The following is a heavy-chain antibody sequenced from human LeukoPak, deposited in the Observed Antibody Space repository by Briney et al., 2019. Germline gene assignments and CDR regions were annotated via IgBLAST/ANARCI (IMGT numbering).Heavy chain of an antibody. CDR1: GYRLTSYW. Sequence: GESLKISCKGSGYRLTSYWIGWVRQMPGKGLEWMGIIYPAYSDIRYGPSFQGRVIISADKSINTAYLQWSSLEASDIAIYYCASGYSTSWYVYWGQGTLVTVSS. D-gene: IGHD6-13*01. J-gene: IGHJ4*02. CDR3: ASGYSTSWYVY. V-gene: IGHV5-51*01. CDR2: IYPAYSDI.